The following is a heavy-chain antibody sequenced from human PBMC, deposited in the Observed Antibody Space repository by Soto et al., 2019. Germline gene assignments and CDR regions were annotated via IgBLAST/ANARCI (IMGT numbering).Heavy chain of an antibody. CDR2: IYSGGST. D-gene: IGHD4-17*01. V-gene: IGHV3-66*01. Sequence: GSLRLSCAASGFTVSSNYMSWVRQAPGKGLEWVSVIYSGGSTYYADSVKGRFTISRDNSKNTLYLQMNSLRAEDTAVYYCASDSKYGDDAFDIWGQGTTVTVSS. J-gene: IGHJ3*02. CDR3: ASDSKYGDDAFDI. CDR1: GFTVSSNY.